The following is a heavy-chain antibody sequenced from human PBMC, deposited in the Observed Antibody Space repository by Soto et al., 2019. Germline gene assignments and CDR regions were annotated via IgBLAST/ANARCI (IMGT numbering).Heavy chain of an antibody. CDR1: GFTFSSYA. J-gene: IGHJ4*02. D-gene: IGHD3-9*01. CDR3: AKDRDTRYFDWLSGGFDY. CDR2: ISGSGGST. Sequence: EVQLLESGGGLVQPGGSLRLSCAASGFTFSSYAMSWVRQAPGKGLEWVSGISGSGGSTYYADSVKGRFTISRDNSENTLYLQMNSLRAEDTAVYYCAKDRDTRYFDWLSGGFDYWGQGTLVTVSS. V-gene: IGHV3-23*01.